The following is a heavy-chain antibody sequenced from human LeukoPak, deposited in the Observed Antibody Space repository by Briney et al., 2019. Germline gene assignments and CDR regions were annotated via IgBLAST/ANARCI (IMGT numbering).Heavy chain of an antibody. CDR1: GITVSSNY. J-gene: IGHJ3*02. CDR2: IYSGDST. V-gene: IGHV3-66*01. CDR3: ARDGRWLQLAPDAFDI. D-gene: IGHD5-24*01. Sequence: GGSLRLSCAASGITVSSNYMSWVRQAPGQGLEWVSVIYSGDSTYYADSVKGRFTMSRDNSKNTLYLQMNSLRVEDTAVYYCARDGRWLQLAPDAFDIWGQGTMVTVSS.